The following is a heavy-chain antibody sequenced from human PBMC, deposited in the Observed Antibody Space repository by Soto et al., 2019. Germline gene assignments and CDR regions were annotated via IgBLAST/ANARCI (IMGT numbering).Heavy chain of an antibody. Sequence: QMKLVKSGAEVKKTGSTVTVSCKALGNTFTYRYLHWVRQAPGQALEWMGWISPFSHDVHYAQKFEERATISRDRSINTAYLRMSSLRSEETAMYYCASGGAVSGPFTGELPGPWGQGTLVTVSS. CDR1: GNTFTYRY. D-gene: IGHD3-16*01. J-gene: IGHJ5*02. V-gene: IGHV1-45*02. CDR2: ISPFSHDV. CDR3: ASGGAVSGPFTGELPGP.